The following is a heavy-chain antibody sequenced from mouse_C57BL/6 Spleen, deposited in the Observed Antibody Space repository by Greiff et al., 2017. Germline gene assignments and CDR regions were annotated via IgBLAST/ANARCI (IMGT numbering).Heavy chain of an antibody. V-gene: IGHV1-54*01. D-gene: IGHD1-1*01. Sequence: VTLVVSGAELVRPGTSVKVSCKASGYAFTNYLIEWVKQRPGQGLEWIGVINPGSGGTNYNEKFKGKATLTADKSSSTAYMQLSSLTSEDSAVXFCERWDGSSSGGLDYWGQGTTLTVSS. J-gene: IGHJ2*01. CDR2: INPGSGGT. CDR1: GYAFTNYL. CDR3: ERWDGSSSGGLDY.